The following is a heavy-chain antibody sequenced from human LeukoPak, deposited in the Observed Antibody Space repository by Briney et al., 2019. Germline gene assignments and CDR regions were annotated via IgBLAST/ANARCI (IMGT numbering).Heavy chain of an antibody. CDR2: TWYDGSKN. D-gene: IGHD6-6*01. J-gene: IGHJ2*01. CDR1: GFTFSTYG. V-gene: IGHV3-33*01. CDR3: ARVVDQLVWNFDL. Sequence: GGSLRLSCAASGFTFSTYGMHWVRQAPGKGLEWVAVTWYDGSKNYYVDSVKGRFTISRDNSKNTVYLQMNSLRDDDTAVYYCARVVDQLVWNFDLWGRGTLVTVSS.